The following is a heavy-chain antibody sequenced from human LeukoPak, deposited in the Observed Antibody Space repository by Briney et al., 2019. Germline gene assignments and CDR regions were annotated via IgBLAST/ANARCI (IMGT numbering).Heavy chain of an antibody. D-gene: IGHD3-3*01. V-gene: IGHV3-21*01. CDR3: ARAHNYDFWSGYYFGRATPCFFDY. CDR1: GFTFSSYC. Sequence: GGSLRLSCAASGFTFSSYCMNWVRQAPGKGLEWVSSISSSGGCTFYADSVKGRFTISRDNAKNSLYLQMNSLRAEDTAVYYCARAHNYDFWSGYYFGRATPCFFDYWGQGTLVTVSS. J-gene: IGHJ4*02. CDR2: ISSSGGCT.